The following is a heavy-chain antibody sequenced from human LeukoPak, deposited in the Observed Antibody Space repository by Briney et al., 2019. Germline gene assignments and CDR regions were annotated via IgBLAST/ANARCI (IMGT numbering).Heavy chain of an antibody. V-gene: IGHV3-9*01. CDR1: GFSFSDSA. Sequence: PGGSLRLSCAASGFSFSDSAMHWVRQAPGKGLEWVSGVGVTNDYVAYADSVKGRFSISRDNAKNSLYLQMNSLRAEDTALYHCVKAGTGYCTGGKCYRPFDFWGQGALVTVPS. D-gene: IGHD2-8*02. J-gene: IGHJ4*02. CDR2: VGVTNDYV. CDR3: VKAGTGYCTGGKCYRPFDF.